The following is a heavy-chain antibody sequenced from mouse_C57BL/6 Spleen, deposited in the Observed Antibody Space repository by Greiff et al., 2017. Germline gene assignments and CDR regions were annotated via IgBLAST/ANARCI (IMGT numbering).Heavy chain of an antibody. CDR3: ARGSLITTVVAFDY. J-gene: IGHJ2*01. CDR2: IYPGDGDT. V-gene: IGHV1-80*01. Sequence: VQLQQSGAELVKPGASVKISCKASGYAFSSYWMNWVKQRPGKGLEWIGQIYPGDGDTNYNGKFKGKATLTADKSSSTAYMQLSSLTSEDSAVYFCARGSLITTVVAFDYWGQGTTLTVSS. CDR1: GYAFSSYW. D-gene: IGHD1-1*01.